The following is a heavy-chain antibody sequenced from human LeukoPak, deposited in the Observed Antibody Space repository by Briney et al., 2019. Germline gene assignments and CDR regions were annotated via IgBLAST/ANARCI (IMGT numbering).Heavy chain of an antibody. CDR1: GGTFSSYA. CDR2: IIPIFGTA. D-gene: IGHD6-19*01. Sequence: EASVKVSCKASGGTFSSYAISWVRQAPGQGLEWMGGIIPIFGTANYAQKFQGRVTITADESTSTAYMELSSLRSEDTAVYYCARGVLIGYSSGWYDYWGQGTLVTVSS. J-gene: IGHJ4*02. CDR3: ARGVLIGYSSGWYDY. V-gene: IGHV1-69*13.